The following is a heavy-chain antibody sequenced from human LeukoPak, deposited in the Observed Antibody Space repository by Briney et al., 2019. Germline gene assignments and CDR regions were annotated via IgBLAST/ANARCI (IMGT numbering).Heavy chain of an antibody. D-gene: IGHD6-13*01. CDR1: GFTFSSYW. CDR3: ARDLYGSSWRDWFDP. Sequence: GSLRLSCAASGFTFSSYWMSWVRQAPGKGLEWVANIKQDGSEKYYVDSVKGRFTISRDNAKNSLYLQMNSLRAEDTAVYYCARDLYGSSWRDWFDPWGQGTLVTVSS. V-gene: IGHV3-7*01. J-gene: IGHJ5*02. CDR2: IKQDGSEK.